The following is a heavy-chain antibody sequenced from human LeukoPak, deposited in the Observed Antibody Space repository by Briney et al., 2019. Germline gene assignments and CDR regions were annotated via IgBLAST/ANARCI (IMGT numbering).Heavy chain of an antibody. D-gene: IGHD5-12*01. CDR2: INAGNGNI. CDR1: GYTFTSYA. Sequence: ASVKVSCKASGYTFTSYAMHWVRQAPGQRLEWMGWINAGNGNIKYSRNFQGRVTITRDTSASTAYMELSSLRSEDTAVYSCARDHIVATAPFYGLDVWGQGTTVTVSS. V-gene: IGHV1-3*01. J-gene: IGHJ6*02. CDR3: ARDHIVATAPFYGLDV.